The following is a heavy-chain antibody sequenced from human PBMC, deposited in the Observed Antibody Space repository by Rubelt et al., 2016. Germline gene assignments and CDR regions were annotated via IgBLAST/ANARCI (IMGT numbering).Heavy chain of an antibody. J-gene: IGHJ4*02. CDR3: ARELGEETPGY. CDR1: GYTFTNYD. D-gene: IGHD1-7*01. V-gene: IGHV1-8*01. Sequence: QVQLVQSGAEVKKPGASVKVSCKASGYTFTNYDINWVRQATGQGLEWMGWMNADRGNTGYAQKFQGRLTMTRNTSISTADMEQSSLAQEGKAVYYCARELGEETPGYWGQGTLVTVS. CDR2: MNADRGNT.